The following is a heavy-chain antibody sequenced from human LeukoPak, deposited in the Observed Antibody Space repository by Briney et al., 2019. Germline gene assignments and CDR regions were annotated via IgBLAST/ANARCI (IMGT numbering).Heavy chain of an antibody. D-gene: IGHD3-22*01. Sequence: GESLKISCKVSGYSFTSYWIGWVRQMPGKGLEWMGIIYPHDSDTKYSPSFQGQVTISVDKSVSTAYLQWSSLKASDTAMYYCARRYPYDSSGVFDIWGQGTWSPSLQ. J-gene: IGHJ3*02. CDR2: IYPHDSDT. CDR1: GYSFTSYW. V-gene: IGHV5-51*01. CDR3: ARRYPYDSSGVFDI.